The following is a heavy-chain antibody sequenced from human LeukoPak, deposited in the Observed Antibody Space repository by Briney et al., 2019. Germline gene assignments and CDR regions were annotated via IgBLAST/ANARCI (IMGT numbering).Heavy chain of an antibody. CDR2: ITAYNGNR. CDR1: GYTFTSNY. J-gene: IGHJ4*01. D-gene: IGHD1-1*01. Sequence: ASVKVSCKASGYTFTSNYIRWVRQAPGQGLEWMGWITAYNGNRLYAQRFQGRITLTTDTSTSTSYMELRSLEYDDTAIYYCARDNDKVVDHWGQGTLVTVSS. CDR3: ARDNDKVVDH. V-gene: IGHV1-18*04.